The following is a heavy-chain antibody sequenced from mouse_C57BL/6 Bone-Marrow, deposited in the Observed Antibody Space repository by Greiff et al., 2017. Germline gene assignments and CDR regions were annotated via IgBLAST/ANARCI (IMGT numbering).Heavy chain of an antibody. CDR3: ASTTIVTPYYFDY. CDR2: IDPSDSET. D-gene: IGHD2-5*01. Sequence: QVQLQQPGAELVRPGSSVKLSCKASGYTFTSYWMHWVKQRPIQGLEWIGNIDPSDSETHYNQKFKDKATLTVDKSSSTAYLQLSSLTSEDSAVYYCASTTIVTPYYFDYWGQGTTLTVSS. CDR1: GYTFTSYW. J-gene: IGHJ2*01. V-gene: IGHV1-52*01.